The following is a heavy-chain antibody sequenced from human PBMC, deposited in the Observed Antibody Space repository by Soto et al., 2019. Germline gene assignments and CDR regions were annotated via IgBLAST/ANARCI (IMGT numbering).Heavy chain of an antibody. J-gene: IGHJ6*02. CDR2: ISGSGGST. D-gene: IGHD3-22*01. V-gene: IGHV3-23*01. Sequence: PGGSLRLSCAASGFTFSSYAMSWVRQAPGKGLEWVSAISGSGGSTYYADSVKGRFTISRDNSKNTLYLQMNSLRAEDTAVYYCAKDQALDDYDRSGQPLDGMDVWGQGTTVIVSS. CDR3: AKDQALDDYDRSGQPLDGMDV. CDR1: GFTFSSYA.